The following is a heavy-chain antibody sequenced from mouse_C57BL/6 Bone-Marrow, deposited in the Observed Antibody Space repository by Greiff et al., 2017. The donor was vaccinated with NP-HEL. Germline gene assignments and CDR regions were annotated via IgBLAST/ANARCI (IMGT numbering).Heavy chain of an antibody. CDR1: GYTFTDYE. CDR2: IDPETGGT. J-gene: IGHJ3*01. Sequence: QVQLQQSGAELVRPGASVTLSCKASGYTFTDYEMHWVKQTPVHGLEWIGAIDPETGGTAYNQKFKGKAILTADKSSSTAYMELRSLTSEDSAVCYCTDSNYYGSSYTWFAYWGQGTLVTVSA. D-gene: IGHD1-1*01. V-gene: IGHV1-15*01. CDR3: TDSNYYGSSYTWFAY.